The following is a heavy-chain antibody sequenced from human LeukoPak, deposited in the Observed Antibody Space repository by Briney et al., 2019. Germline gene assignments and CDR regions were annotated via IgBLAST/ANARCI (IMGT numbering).Heavy chain of an antibody. CDR1: GFTFSNAW. V-gene: IGHV3-15*01. D-gene: IGHD3-22*01. Sequence: PGGSLRLSCAASGFTFSNAWMSWVRQAPGKGLEWVGRIKSKTDGGTTDYAAPVKGRFTISRDDSKNTLYLQMNSLKTEDTAVYYCTIEHDYYYDSSGYYESWGQGTLVTVSS. CDR3: TIEHDYYYDSSGYYES. J-gene: IGHJ5*02. CDR2: IKSKTDGGTT.